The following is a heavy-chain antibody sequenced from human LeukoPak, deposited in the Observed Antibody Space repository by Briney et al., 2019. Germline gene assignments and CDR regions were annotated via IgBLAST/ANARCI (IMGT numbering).Heavy chain of an antibody. CDR1: GFSFSDYR. CDR3: AKDSPGAFDI. Sequence: GGSLRLSCAASGFSFSDYRMNWVRQAPGKGLEWVSYISSSSGTKYYADSVKGRFTISRDNVKNSLYLQMNSLRDEDTAVYYCAKDSPGAFDIWGQGTMVTVSS. CDR2: ISSSSGTK. J-gene: IGHJ3*02. V-gene: IGHV3-48*02.